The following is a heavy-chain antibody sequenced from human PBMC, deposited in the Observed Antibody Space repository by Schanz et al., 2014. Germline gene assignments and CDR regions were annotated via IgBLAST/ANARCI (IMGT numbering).Heavy chain of an antibody. V-gene: IGHV1-69*02. Sequence: QLQLVQSGAEVKKPGSSVKVSCKLSGGTFSSYTISWIRQAPGQGLEWMGRIIPVLAIADYAQKLQGRVTMTTDTSTSTAYMELSSLRSEDTAVYYCARGYGDSPTDFWGQGTLVTVSS. CDR1: GGTFSSYT. D-gene: IGHD4-17*01. J-gene: IGHJ4*02. CDR3: ARGYGDSPTDF. CDR2: IIPVLAIA.